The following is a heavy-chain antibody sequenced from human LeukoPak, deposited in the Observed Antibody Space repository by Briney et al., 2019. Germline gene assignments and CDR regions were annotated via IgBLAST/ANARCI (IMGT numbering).Heavy chain of an antibody. CDR2: IYYSGST. V-gene: IGHV4-30-4*08. D-gene: IGHD2-2*02. Sequence: SETLSLTCTVSGGSISSGDYYWSWIRQPPGKGLEWIGYIYYSGSTYYNPSLKSRVTISVDTSKNQFSLKLSSVTAADTAVYYCARGAAIPAFDAFDIWGQGTTVTVSS. CDR3: ARGAAIPAFDAFDI. CDR1: GGSISSGDYY. J-gene: IGHJ3*02.